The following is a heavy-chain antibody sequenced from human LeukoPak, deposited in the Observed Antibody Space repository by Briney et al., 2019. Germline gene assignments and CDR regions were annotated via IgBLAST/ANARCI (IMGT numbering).Heavy chain of an antibody. J-gene: IGHJ4*02. D-gene: IGHD6-6*01. CDR1: GGTFSSYA. V-gene: IGHV1-69*05. Sequence: SVKVSCKASGGTFSSYAISWVRQAPGQGLEWMGGIIPIFGTANYAQKFQGRVTITTDESTSTAYMELSSLRSEDTAVYYCARGGTMPYSSSSCFDYWGQGTLVTVSS. CDR3: ARGGTMPYSSSSCFDY. CDR2: IIPIFGTA.